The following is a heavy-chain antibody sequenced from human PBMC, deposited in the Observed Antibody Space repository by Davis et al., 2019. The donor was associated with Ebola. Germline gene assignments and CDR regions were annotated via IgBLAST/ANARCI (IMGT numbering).Heavy chain of an antibody. D-gene: IGHD3-16*02. Sequence: AASVKVSCKASGYTLSFYGLSWVRQAPGQGLEWMGWISAYDGNTNYAQKFQGRVTMTTDRSTSKAHMELRSLRSDDTAVYYCAGDGRMPRMLYGMDVWGQGTTVSVSS. V-gene: IGHV1-18*04. CDR2: ISAYDGNT. CDR1: GYTLSFYG. CDR3: AGDGRMPRMLYGMDV. J-gene: IGHJ6*02.